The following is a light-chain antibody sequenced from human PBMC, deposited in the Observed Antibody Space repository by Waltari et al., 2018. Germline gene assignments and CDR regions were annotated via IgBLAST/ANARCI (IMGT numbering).Light chain of an antibody. CDR2: GAS. Sequence: IVLTTSSGIPSLSSGERATLSCRASQSVSRTLAWYQQKPGQAPRLLIYGASTRATGIPDRFSGGGSGTDFSLTISRLEPEDFAVYYCQHYVRLPATFGQGTKVEIK. J-gene: IGKJ1*01. CDR1: QSVSRT. CDR3: QHYVRLPAT. V-gene: IGKV3-20*01.